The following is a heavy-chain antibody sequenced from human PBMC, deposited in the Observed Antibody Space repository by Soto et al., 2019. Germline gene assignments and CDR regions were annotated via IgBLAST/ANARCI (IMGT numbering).Heavy chain of an antibody. CDR1: GCTLSTFA. J-gene: IGHJ4*02. Sequence: WVTLRRPWVASGCTLSTFAMSWARQTPGKGLEWVATVGDDGFRTNVADSVRGRFIISRDNTKDTLSLEMSSLRVEDTGIYYGATKFRSYFDHWGQGVRVTVSS. CDR2: VGDDGFRT. CDR3: ATKFRSYFDH. V-gene: IGHV3-23*01.